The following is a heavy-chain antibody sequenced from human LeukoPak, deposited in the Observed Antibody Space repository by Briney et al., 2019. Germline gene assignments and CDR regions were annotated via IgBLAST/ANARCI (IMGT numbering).Heavy chain of an antibody. CDR1: GGSISSYD. CDR3: ARVAAAAGIGWFDP. CDR2: IYNSGST. D-gene: IGHD6-13*01. Sequence: SETLSLTCTVSGGSISSYDWSWIRQPAGKGLEWIGRIYNSGSTNYNPSLKSRVTISVDTSKNQFSLKLSSVTAADTAVYYCARVAAAAGIGWFDPWGQGTLVTVSS. J-gene: IGHJ5*02. V-gene: IGHV4-4*07.